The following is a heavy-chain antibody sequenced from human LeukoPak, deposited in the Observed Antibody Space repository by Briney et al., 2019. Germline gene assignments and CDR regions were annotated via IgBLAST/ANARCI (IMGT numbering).Heavy chain of an antibody. CDR1: GFTFSTYA. CDR3: ARDLYKGYDFWSGYYTDFDY. D-gene: IGHD3-3*01. CDR2: ISYDGSNK. Sequence: GGSLRLSCAASGFTFSTYAVNWVRQAPGKGLEWVAVISYDGSNKYYADSVKGRFTISRDNSKNTLYLQMNSLRAEYTAVYYCARDLYKGYDFWSGYYTDFDYWGQGTLVTVSS. V-gene: IGHV3-30-3*01. J-gene: IGHJ4*02.